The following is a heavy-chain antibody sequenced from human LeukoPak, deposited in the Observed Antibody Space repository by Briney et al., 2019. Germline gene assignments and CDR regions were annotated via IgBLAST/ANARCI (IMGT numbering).Heavy chain of an antibody. J-gene: IGHJ4*02. Sequence: PGGSLRLSCAASGLTFSSYGMHWVRQAPGKGLEWVAFIRYDGSNKYYADSVKGRFTISRDNSKNTLYLQMNSLRAEDTAVYYFAKDQYFWSGYYSYFDYWGQGTLVTVSS. CDR1: GLTFSSYG. CDR3: AKDQYFWSGYYSYFDY. CDR2: IRYDGSNK. D-gene: IGHD3-3*01. V-gene: IGHV3-30*02.